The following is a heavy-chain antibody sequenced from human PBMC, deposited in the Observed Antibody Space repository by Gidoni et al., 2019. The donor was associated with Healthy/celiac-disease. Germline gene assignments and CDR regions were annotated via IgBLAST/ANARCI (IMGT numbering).Heavy chain of an antibody. D-gene: IGHD6-19*01. J-gene: IGHJ6*02. CDR1: GFPVSSNY. CDR2: IYSGGST. CDR3: ARDKQWPPPSPSYGMDV. V-gene: IGHV3-66*01. Sequence: EVQLVESGGGLVQPGGSLSLSCAASGFPVSSNYMSWVRQAPGKGLEWVSVIYSGGSTYYADSVKGRFTISRDNSKNTLYLQMNSLRAEDTAVYYCARDKQWPPPSPSYGMDVWGQGTTVTVSS.